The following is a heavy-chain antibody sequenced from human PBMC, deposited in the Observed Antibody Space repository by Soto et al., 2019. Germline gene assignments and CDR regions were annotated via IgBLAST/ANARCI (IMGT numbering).Heavy chain of an antibody. V-gene: IGHV3-33*01. CDR3: ARDVYYEYIWGNYRYVGGFEFDN. J-gene: IGHJ4*02. CDR1: GFIFSSYG. CDR2: IWYDGSKK. D-gene: IGHD3-16*02. Sequence: GGSLRLSCAASGFIFSSYGMHWVRQAPGKGLEWVAVIWYDGSKKYYGDSVKGRFTVSRDNSKNTLYLQMISLTAEDTAVYYCARDVYYEYIWGNYRYVGGFEFDNWGQGTLVTVSS.